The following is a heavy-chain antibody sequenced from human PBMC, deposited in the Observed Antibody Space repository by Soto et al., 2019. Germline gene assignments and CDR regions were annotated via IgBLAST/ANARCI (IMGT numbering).Heavy chain of an antibody. V-gene: IGHV3-66*01. D-gene: IGHD2-2*01. CDR3: ARRKYCSSTTCFDY. CDR1: GFNVSISY. CDR2: IYSDGYT. Sequence: EVQLVESGGALVHPGGSLRLSCAASGFNVSISYMSWVRQVPGKGLEWVSIIYSDGYTYYAASVKGRFTISRDNFKNTLYLQMSSLRAEDTAVYYCARRKYCSSTTCFDYWGQGTLVTVSS. J-gene: IGHJ4*02.